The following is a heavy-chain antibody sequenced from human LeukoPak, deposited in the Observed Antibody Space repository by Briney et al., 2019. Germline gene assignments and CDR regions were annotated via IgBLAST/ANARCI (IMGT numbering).Heavy chain of an antibody. CDR2: ISSSGSTI. CDR3: VSLGYSSSSVRY. D-gene: IGHD6-6*01. CDR1: GFSFKDSW. Sequence: GGSLRLSCAASGFSFKDSWMYWIRQAPGKGLEWVSYISSSGSTIYYADSVKGRFTISRDNAKNSLYLQMNSLRAEDTAVYFCVSLGYSSSSVRYWGQGTLVTVSS. J-gene: IGHJ4*02. V-gene: IGHV3-11*04.